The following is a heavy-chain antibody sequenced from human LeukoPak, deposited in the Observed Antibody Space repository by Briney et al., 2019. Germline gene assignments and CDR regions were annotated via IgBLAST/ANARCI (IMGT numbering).Heavy chain of an antibody. D-gene: IGHD2-2*01. V-gene: IGHV1-2*02. CDR3: ARDRPRYCSSTSCKSRAFDI. CDR2: INPNSGGT. CDR1: GYTFTGYY. J-gene: IGHJ3*02. Sequence: RASVKVSCKASGYTFTGYYMHWVRQAPGQGLEWMGWINPNSGGTNYAQKLQGRVTMTTDTSTSTAYMELRSLRSDDTAVYYCARDRPRYCSSTSCKSRAFDIWGQGTMVTVSS.